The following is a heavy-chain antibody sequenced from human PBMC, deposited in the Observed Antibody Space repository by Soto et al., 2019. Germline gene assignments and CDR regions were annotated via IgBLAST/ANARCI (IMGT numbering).Heavy chain of an antibody. CDR1: GGSXSTYT. CDR2: IIPILGIR. CDR3: ARDVGD. D-gene: IGHD3-10*01. Sequence: QLQLVQSGAEVKKPGSSVKVSCKASGGSXSTYTITWVRQAPGQGLEWMGRIIPILGIRDYAQKFQARVTITADKSTSTAYXXXXXXXXXXXXMYYCARDVGDLGQGTLVTVSS. J-gene: IGHJ4*02. V-gene: IGHV1-69*02.